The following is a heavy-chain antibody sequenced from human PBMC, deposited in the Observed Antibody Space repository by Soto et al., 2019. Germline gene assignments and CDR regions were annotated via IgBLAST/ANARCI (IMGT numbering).Heavy chain of an antibody. CDR1: GFTFSSYA. Sequence: PGGSLRLSCAASGFTFSSYAMHWVRQAPGKGLEWVAVISYDGSNKYYADSVKGRFTISRDNSKNTLYLQMNSLRAEDTAVYYCARDNLYALDYWGQGTLVTVSS. D-gene: IGHD2-2*01. CDR3: ARDNLYALDY. J-gene: IGHJ4*02. CDR2: ISYDGSNK. V-gene: IGHV3-30-3*01.